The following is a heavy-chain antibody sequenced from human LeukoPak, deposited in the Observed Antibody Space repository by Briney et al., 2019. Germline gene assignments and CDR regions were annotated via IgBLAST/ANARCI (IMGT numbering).Heavy chain of an antibody. CDR1: GASISSGNYY. CDR3: ARKQSGTMYDV. J-gene: IGHJ4*02. D-gene: IGHD1-1*01. V-gene: IGHV4-39*07. CDR2: FYSGGSA. Sequence: SETLSLTCIVSGASISSGNYYWAWIRQPPGKGLEWIVTFYSGGSAYYNPSLTSRVSISKDTSDNQFSLRLSSVTAADTAVYYCARKQSGTMYDVWGQGTLVTVTS.